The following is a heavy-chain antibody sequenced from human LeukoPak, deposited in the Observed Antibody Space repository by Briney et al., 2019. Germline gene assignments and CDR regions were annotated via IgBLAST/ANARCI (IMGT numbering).Heavy chain of an antibody. D-gene: IGHD5-18*01. CDR3: ARDRTSYTAMYFDY. CDR1: GFTFSSYS. V-gene: IGHV3-21*01. Sequence: GGSLRLSCAASGFTFSSYSMNWVRQAPGKELEWVSSISSSSSYIYYADSVKGRFTISRDNAKNSLYLQMNSLRAEDTAVYYCARDRTSYTAMYFDYWGQGTLVTVSS. CDR2: ISSSSSYI. J-gene: IGHJ4*02.